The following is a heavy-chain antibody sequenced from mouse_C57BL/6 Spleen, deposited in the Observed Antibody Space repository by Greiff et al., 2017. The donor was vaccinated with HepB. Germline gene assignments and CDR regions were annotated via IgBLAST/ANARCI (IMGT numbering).Heavy chain of an antibody. CDR1: GYTFTSYW. CDR3: TRNSEAYYSNYVFAY. J-gene: IGHJ3*01. V-gene: IGHV1-5*01. Sequence: VQLQQSGTVLARPGASVKMSCKTSGYTFTSYWMHWVKQRPGQGLEWIGAIYPGNSDTSYNQKFKGKAKLTAVTSASTAYMELSSLTNEDSAVYYWTRNSEAYYSNYVFAYWGQGTLVTVSA. CDR2: IYPGNSDT. D-gene: IGHD2-5*01.